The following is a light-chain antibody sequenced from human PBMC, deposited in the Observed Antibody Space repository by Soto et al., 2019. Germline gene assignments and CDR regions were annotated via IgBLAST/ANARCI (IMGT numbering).Light chain of an antibody. Sequence: DIQMTQSPSTLSASVGDTVTVTCRASQSVSGWLARYQQKPGEAPKLLIYDASALPRGVPSRFSGSGSGTKFTLTIASLQPDDSAPYYCQQYETFSGTLGPGTKVDIK. CDR2: DAS. J-gene: IGKJ1*01. CDR1: QSVSGW. V-gene: IGKV1-5*01. CDR3: QQYETFSGT.